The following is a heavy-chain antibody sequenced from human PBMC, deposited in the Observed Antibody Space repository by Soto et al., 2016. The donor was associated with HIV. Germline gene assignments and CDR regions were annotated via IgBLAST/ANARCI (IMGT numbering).Heavy chain of an antibody. CDR1: IHISNYA. CDR3: ATWLLAHFDY. CDR2: IDGPTFNT. V-gene: IGHV3-23*01. J-gene: IGHJ4*02. Sequence: EVHLLESGGGLATPWGVLKTLLCSLWIHISNYAMHWVRHTPGKGLEWVSTIDGPTFNTHYADSVKGRFTISRDNSKDMLYLQMNSLRAEDTAVYYCATWLLAHFDYWGQGTRVTVSS. D-gene: IGHD2-21*01.